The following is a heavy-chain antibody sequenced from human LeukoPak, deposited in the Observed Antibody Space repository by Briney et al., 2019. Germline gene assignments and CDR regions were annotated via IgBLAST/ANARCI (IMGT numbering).Heavy chain of an antibody. CDR2: ITGSDDIT. J-gene: IGHJ4*02. D-gene: IGHD3-9*01. V-gene: IGHV3-23*01. CDR3: AKWGDYDILTGYYDSDY. CDR1: GFIFSNYA. Sequence: GGSLRLSCAASGFIFSNYAMSWVRQAPEKGLEWVSAITGSDDITYYADSVKGRFTISRDNSKNTLYLQVNSLRAEDTAIYYCAKWGDYDILTGYYDSDYWGQGTLVTVSS.